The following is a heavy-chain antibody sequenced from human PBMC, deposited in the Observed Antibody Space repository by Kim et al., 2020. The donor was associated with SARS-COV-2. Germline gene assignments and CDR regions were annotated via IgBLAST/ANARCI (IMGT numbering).Heavy chain of an antibody. V-gene: IGHV3-48*02. J-gene: IGHJ6*02. CDR2: ISSSSSTI. CDR1: GFTFSSYS. D-gene: IGHD6-13*01. Sequence: GGSLRLSCAASGFTFSSYSMNWVRQAPGKGLEWVSYISSSSSTIYYADSVKGRFTISRDNAKNSLYLQMNSLRDEDTAVYYCASTSSSWYGEDYYGMDVWGQGTTVTVSS. CDR3: ASTSSSWYGEDYYGMDV.